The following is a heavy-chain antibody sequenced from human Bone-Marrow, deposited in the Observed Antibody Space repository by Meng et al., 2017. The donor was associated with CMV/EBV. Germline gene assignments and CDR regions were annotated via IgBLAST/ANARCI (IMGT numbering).Heavy chain of an antibody. Sequence: GSLRLSCAVYGGSFSGYYWSWIRQPPGKGLEWIGEINHSGSTNYNPSLKSRVTISVDTSKNQFSLKLSSVTAADTAVYYCARDVVEMATCDYWGQGTLVTVSS. CDR3: ARDVVEMATCDY. J-gene: IGHJ4*02. CDR2: INHSGST. V-gene: IGHV4-34*01. CDR1: GGSFSGYY. D-gene: IGHD5-24*01.